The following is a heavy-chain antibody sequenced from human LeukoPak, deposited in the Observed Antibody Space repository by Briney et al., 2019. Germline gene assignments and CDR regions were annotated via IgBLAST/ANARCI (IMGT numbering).Heavy chain of an antibody. V-gene: IGHV1-2*02. Sequence: ASVKVSCKASGYTFTAYYIHWVRQAPGQGLEWMGWINPNSGGTKYAQKFQGRVTMTRDTSISTAYMEVGRLRSDDTAVYYCARVFQKQLADYWGQGTLVTVSS. CDR3: ARVFQKQLADY. CDR1: GYTFTAYY. D-gene: IGHD6-13*01. CDR2: INPNSGGT. J-gene: IGHJ4*02.